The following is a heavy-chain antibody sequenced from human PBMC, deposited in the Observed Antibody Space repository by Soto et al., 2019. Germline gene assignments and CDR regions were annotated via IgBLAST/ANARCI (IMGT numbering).Heavy chain of an antibody. CDR2: IIPIFGTA. V-gene: IGHV1-69*13. Sequence: SVKVSCKASGGTFSSYAISWVRQAPGQGLEWMGGIIPIFGTANYAQKFQGRVTITADESTSTAYMELSSLRSEDTAVYYCARQSAYYYDSSGYYYVYWGQGTLVTVS. CDR1: GGTFSSYA. D-gene: IGHD3-22*01. J-gene: IGHJ4*02. CDR3: ARQSAYYYDSSGYYYVY.